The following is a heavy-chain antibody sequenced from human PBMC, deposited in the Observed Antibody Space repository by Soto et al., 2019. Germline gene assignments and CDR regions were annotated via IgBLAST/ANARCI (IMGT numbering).Heavy chain of an antibody. Sequence: EVQLLESGGGLVQPGGSLRLSCAASGFTFSSYAMSWVRQAPGKGLEWVSAISGSGGSTYYADSVKGRFTISRDNSKNTLYLQMNSLRAEDTAVYYCARALADGNLDGEDYYFDYWGQGTLVTVSS. CDR2: ISGSGGST. V-gene: IGHV3-23*01. CDR1: GFTFSSYA. CDR3: ARALADGNLDGEDYYFDY. D-gene: IGHD1-1*01. J-gene: IGHJ4*02.